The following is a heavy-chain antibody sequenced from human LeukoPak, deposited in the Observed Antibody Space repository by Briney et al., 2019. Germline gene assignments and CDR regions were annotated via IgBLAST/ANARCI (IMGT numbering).Heavy chain of an antibody. CDR1: GFTFSSYA. CDR2: ISSSGGST. Sequence: GGSLRLSCAASGFTFSSYAMSWVRQAAGKGLEWVSSISSSGGSTYHADSVKGRFTISRDYSKNTLYLQMNSLRAEDTAVYYCAKDLYTYGTTPLDYWGQGTLVTVSS. J-gene: IGHJ4*02. CDR3: AKDLYTYGTTPLDY. D-gene: IGHD5-18*01. V-gene: IGHV3-23*01.